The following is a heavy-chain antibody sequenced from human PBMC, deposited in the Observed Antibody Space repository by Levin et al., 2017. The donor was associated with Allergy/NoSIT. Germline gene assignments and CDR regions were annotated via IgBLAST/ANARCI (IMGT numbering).Heavy chain of an antibody. J-gene: IGHJ6*03. CDR3: AKDVAVAAGDYYYYYMDV. D-gene: IGHD2-15*01. CDR2: ISYDGSNK. CDR1: GFTFSSYG. Sequence: QAGGSLRLSCAASGFTFSSYGMHWVRQAPGKGLEWVAVISYDGSNKYYADSVKGRFTISRDNSKNTLYLQMNSLRAEDTAVYYCAKDVAVAAGDYYYYYMDVWGKGTTVTVSS. V-gene: IGHV3-30*18.